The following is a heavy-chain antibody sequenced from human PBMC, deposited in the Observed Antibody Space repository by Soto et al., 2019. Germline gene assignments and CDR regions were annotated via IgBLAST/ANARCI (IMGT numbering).Heavy chain of an antibody. CDR3: AKVNSIVGDGDHDY. CDR2: ISSSGDIP. Sequence: EVQLLESGGGMVQPGGSLRLSCAASGFTFTTYAMSWVRQPPGKGLEWVSGISSSGDIPYYADSVKGRFTISRDQSKKTVYLQMNSLRAEDTALYYCAKVNSIVGDGDHDYWGQGTLVSVSS. V-gene: IGHV3-23*01. CDR1: GFTFTTYA. D-gene: IGHD4-17*01. J-gene: IGHJ4*02.